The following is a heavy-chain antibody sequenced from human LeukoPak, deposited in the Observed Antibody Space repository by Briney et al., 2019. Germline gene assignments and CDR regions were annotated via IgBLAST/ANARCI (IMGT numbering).Heavy chain of an antibody. CDR1: GFSLSSYP. D-gene: IGHD6-13*01. J-gene: IGHJ4*02. V-gene: IGHV3-23*01. Sequence: GGSLRLSCAASGFSLSSYPMNWVRQAPGKGLEWVSTFVRGSTYYADTVQGRFTISRDSSKNTLYLQMNSLRADNTALYFCTRAAPYGTSWYGKNDYWGQGTLVAVSS. CDR2: FVRGST. CDR3: TRAAPYGTSWYGKNDY.